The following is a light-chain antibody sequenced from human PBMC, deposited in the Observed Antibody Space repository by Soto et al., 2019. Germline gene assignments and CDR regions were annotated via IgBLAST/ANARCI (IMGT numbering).Light chain of an antibody. CDR1: QGIRSA. V-gene: IGKV1-13*02. J-gene: IGKJ4*01. CDR3: QQRSAWPLT. Sequence: AIQLTQSPSSLSSSVGDRLTITFLASQGIRSALGWYQQKPGKVPKLLIYAAYNRAAGVPARFSGSGSGADFTLTISSLEPEDFAVYYCQQRSAWPLTFGGGTKVDI. CDR2: AAY.